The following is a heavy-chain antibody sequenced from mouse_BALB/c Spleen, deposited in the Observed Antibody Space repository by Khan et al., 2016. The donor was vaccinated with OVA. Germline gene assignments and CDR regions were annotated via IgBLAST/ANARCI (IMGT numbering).Heavy chain of an antibody. V-gene: IGHV5-9*02. Sequence: DVMLVESGGGLVKPGGSLKLSCEVSGFAFNSYDMSWVRQTPEKGLEWVATISSTGTYTYYPDSVKGRFTISRDTARNTLYLQMSSLRSEDTALYYCTRPSYYGNPWFTYWGQGTLVTVSA. CDR3: TRPSYYGNPWFTY. D-gene: IGHD2-10*01. CDR1: GFAFNSYD. CDR2: ISSTGTYT. J-gene: IGHJ3*01.